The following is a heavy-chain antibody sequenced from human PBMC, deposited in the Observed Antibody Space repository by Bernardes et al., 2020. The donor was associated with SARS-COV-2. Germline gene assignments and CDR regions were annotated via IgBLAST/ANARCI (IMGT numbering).Heavy chain of an antibody. CDR3: ARGLYSSSSLFDS. CDR2: SYFSGTF. Sequence: SETLSLTCSVSGGSTNNDYWNWIRQPPGKGLEWIGYSYFSGTFKYNPSLRSRVTISVDTSKNQFSLRLTSVTAADTAVYYCARGLYSSSSLFDSWGQGTLVTVAS. V-gene: IGHV4-59*01. D-gene: IGHD6-6*01. CDR1: GGSTNNDY. J-gene: IGHJ4*02.